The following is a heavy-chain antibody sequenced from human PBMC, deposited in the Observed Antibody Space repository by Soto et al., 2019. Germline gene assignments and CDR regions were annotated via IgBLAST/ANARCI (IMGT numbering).Heavy chain of an antibody. D-gene: IGHD1-1*01. CDR3: ARGYMTLGTHFDY. Sequence: SETLSLTCTVSGGSIRSYCWTWIRQPPGEGLEWIGCICNSGTTNYNPSLKSRVTISVDTSKNQFSLKLSSVTAADTAVYYCARGYMTLGTHFDYWGQGTLVTVSS. CDR1: GGSIRSYC. CDR2: ICNSGTT. J-gene: IGHJ4*02. V-gene: IGHV4-59*12.